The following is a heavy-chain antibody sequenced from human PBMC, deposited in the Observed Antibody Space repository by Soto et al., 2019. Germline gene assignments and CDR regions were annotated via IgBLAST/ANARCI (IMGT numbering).Heavy chain of an antibody. V-gene: IGHV3-30-3*01. CDR3: ARADGYYYDSSGYLGGYYFDY. Sequence: GGSLRLSCAASGFTFSSYAMHWVRQAPGKGLEWVAVISYDGSNKYYADSVKGRFTISRDNSKNTLYLQMNSLRAEDTAVYYCARADGYYYDSSGYLGGYYFDYWGQGTLVTVSS. CDR1: GFTFSSYA. CDR2: ISYDGSNK. D-gene: IGHD3-22*01. J-gene: IGHJ4*02.